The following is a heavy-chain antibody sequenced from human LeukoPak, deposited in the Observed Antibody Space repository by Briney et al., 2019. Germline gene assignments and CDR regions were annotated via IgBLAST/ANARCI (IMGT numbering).Heavy chain of an antibody. D-gene: IGHD2-2*01. CDR3: ARQGYCSSTSCYVDF. CDR2: IYPDDSDA. J-gene: IGHJ4*02. Sequence: GESLKISCKASGYSFTTYWLAWVRQMPGKGLEWMGIIYPDDSDARYRPSFQGRVTISADKSISTAYLQWSSLKASDTAMYYCARQGYCSSTSCYVDFWGQGTLVTVSS. V-gene: IGHV5-51*01. CDR1: GYSFTTYW.